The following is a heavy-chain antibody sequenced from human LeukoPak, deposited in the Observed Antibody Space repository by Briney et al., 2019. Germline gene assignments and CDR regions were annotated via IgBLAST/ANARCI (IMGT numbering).Heavy chain of an antibody. J-gene: IGHJ6*04. CDR3: ARSRGYRGYGMDV. CDR1: GYIFTRYW. D-gene: IGHD6-25*01. CDR2: IYPPPSAT. V-gene: IGHV5-51*03. Sequence: GESLTISCTGSGYIFTRYWIGWVRQMPGKGLEWMCIIYPPPSATRYTPSFPPQLTISADTSITTAYLQWSSLKPSDTAMYYCARSRGYRGYGMDVWGKGTTVTVSS.